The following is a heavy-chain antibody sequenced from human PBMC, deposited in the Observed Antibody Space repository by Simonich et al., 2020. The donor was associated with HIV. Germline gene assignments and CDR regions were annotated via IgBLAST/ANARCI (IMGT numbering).Heavy chain of an antibody. Sequence: QVQLVQSGAEVKKPGASVKVSCKASGYTFTGYYMHWVRQAPGQGLEWMGWNNPNRGSKNYAQKFQGRVTMTRDTSISTAYMELSRLRSDDTAVYYCARGGAYYEGGAFDIWGQGTMVTVSS. J-gene: IGHJ3*02. V-gene: IGHV1-2*02. CDR3: ARGGAYYEGGAFDI. D-gene: IGHD3-22*01. CDR1: GYTFTGYY. CDR2: NNPNRGSK.